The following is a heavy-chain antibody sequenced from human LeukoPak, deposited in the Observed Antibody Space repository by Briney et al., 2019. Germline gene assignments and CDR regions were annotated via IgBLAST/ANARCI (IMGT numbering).Heavy chain of an antibody. J-gene: IGHJ5*02. V-gene: IGHV3-21*01. CDR2: ISSSSSYI. Sequence: GGSLRLSCAASGFTFSSYSMNWVRQAPGKGPEWVSSISSSSSYIYYADSVKGRFTISRDNAKNSLYLQMNSLRAEDTAVYYCARVYAAAGIIWFDPWGQGTLVTVSS. CDR3: ARVYAAAGIIWFDP. D-gene: IGHD6-13*01. CDR1: GFTFSSYS.